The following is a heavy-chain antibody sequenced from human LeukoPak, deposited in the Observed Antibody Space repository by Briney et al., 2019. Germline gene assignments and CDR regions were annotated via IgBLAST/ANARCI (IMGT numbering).Heavy chain of an antibody. Sequence: PGGSLRLSCVTSGFTFSSYGIHWVRQVPGKGLEWVAVISYDAKSNYHVDSVKGRFTISRDNSKNTLYLQMNSLRAEDTAVYYCAKYGDILTGYPYYFDYWGQGTLVTVSS. CDR1: GFTFSSYG. CDR2: ISYDAKSN. D-gene: IGHD3-9*01. J-gene: IGHJ4*02. V-gene: IGHV3-30*18. CDR3: AKYGDILTGYPYYFDY.